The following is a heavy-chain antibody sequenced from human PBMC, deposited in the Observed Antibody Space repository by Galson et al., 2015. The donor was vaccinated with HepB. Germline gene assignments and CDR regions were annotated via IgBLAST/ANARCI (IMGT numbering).Heavy chain of an antibody. CDR3: ARDGGLVCCGMDV. CDR2: IWYDGSNK. V-gene: IGHV3-33*01. Sequence: SLRLSCAASGFTFSSYGMHWVRQAPGKGLEWVAVIWYDGSNKYYADSVKGRFTISRDNSKNTLYLQMNSLRAEDTAVYYCARDGGLVCCGMDVWGQGTTVTVSS. D-gene: IGHD6-19*01. J-gene: IGHJ6*02. CDR1: GFTFSSYG.